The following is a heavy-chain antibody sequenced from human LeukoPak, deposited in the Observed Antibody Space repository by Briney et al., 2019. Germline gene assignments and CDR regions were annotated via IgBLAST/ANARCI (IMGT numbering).Heavy chain of an antibody. V-gene: IGHV1-24*01. Sequence: ALVKVSCKVSGYTLTELSMHWVRQAPGKGLEWMGGFDPEDGETMYAQKFQGRVTMTEDTSTDTAYKELSSLRSEDTAVYYCATGMNAILTGYYSSGAFDIWGQGTMVTVSS. D-gene: IGHD3-9*01. CDR1: GYTLTELS. CDR3: ATGMNAILTGYYSSGAFDI. CDR2: FDPEDGET. J-gene: IGHJ3*02.